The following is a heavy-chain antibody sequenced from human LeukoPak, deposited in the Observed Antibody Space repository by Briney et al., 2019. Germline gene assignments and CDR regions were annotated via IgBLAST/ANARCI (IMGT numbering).Heavy chain of an antibody. J-gene: IGHJ3*01. Sequence: PSETLSLTCTVSGHSISRDYYWSWIRQPPGKGLEWIGSIYHSGSTYYKPSLKSRVTISLDTSKNQFSLKLNSVTAADTAVYYCARGYCSTTNCYLDAFDLWGQGTMVTVSS. V-gene: IGHV4-38-2*02. D-gene: IGHD2-2*01. CDR1: GHSISRDYY. CDR3: ARGYCSTTNCYLDAFDL. CDR2: IYHSGST.